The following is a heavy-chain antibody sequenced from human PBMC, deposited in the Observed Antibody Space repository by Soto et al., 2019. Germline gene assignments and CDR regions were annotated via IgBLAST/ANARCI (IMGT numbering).Heavy chain of an antibody. Sequence: ASVKVSCKASGGTFSSYAISWVRQAPGQGLEWMGGIIPIFGTANYAQKFQGRVTITADESTSTAYMELSSLRSEDTAVYYCARGDLRRVSFDYYYGMDVWGQGTTVTVSS. CDR2: IIPIFGTA. CDR1: GGTFSSYA. D-gene: IGHD3-3*01. J-gene: IGHJ6*02. CDR3: ARGDLRRVSFDYYYGMDV. V-gene: IGHV1-69*13.